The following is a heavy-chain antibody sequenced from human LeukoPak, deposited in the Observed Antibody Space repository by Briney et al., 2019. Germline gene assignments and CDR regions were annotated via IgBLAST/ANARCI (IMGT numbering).Heavy chain of an antibody. Sequence: GGFLRLSCAASGFTFSSYWMSWVRQAPGKGLEWVANIKQDGSEKYYVDSVKGRFTISRDNAKNSLYLQMNSLRAEDTAVYYCALKSYGDYVFDYWGQGTLVTVSS. D-gene: IGHD4-17*01. CDR1: GFTFSSYW. V-gene: IGHV3-7*01. J-gene: IGHJ4*02. CDR3: ALKSYGDYVFDY. CDR2: IKQDGSEK.